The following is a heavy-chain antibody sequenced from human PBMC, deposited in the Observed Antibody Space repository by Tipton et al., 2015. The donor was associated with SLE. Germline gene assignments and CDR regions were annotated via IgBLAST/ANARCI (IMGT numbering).Heavy chain of an antibody. CDR1: GYGFYGYW. Sequence: QLVQSGAEVKKAGESLKISCKGSGYGFYGYWIGWVRQMPGKGLGWMGIIYPDDGDTRYNPSFQGQVTMSVDKSISTAYLQWISLKASDTAMYYCTRFGGPTLPTNWFDHWGEGALGTVSS. CDR2: IYPDDGDT. D-gene: IGHD3-10*01. J-gene: IGHJ5*02. V-gene: IGHV5-51*03. CDR3: TRFGGPTLPTNWFDH.